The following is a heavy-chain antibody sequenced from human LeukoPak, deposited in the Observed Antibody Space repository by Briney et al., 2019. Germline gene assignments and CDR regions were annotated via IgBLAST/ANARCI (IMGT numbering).Heavy chain of an antibody. D-gene: IGHD3-22*01. Sequence: GGSLGLSCAASGFTFNNYWMHWVRQAPGKGLEWVSLISGDGGSTYYADSAKGRFTISRDNSKNSLYLQMNSLRTEDTALYYCAKVLGYYDSSGYYQEGGFDYWGQGTLVTVSS. V-gene: IGHV3-43*02. CDR2: ISGDGGST. J-gene: IGHJ4*02. CDR3: AKVLGYYDSSGYYQEGGFDY. CDR1: GFTFNNYW.